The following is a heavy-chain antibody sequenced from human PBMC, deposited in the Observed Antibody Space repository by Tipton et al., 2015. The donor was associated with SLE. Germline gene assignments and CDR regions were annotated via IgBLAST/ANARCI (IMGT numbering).Heavy chain of an antibody. Sequence: TLSLTCTASGGSISSGGYYWSWIRQHPGKGLEWIGYIYYSGSTYYNPSLKSRVTISVDTSKNQFSLKLSSVTAADTAVYYCATSPGYSSGWFLFDYWGQGTLVTVSS. CDR1: GGSISSGGYY. CDR3: ATSPGYSSGWFLFDY. J-gene: IGHJ4*02. D-gene: IGHD6-19*01. CDR2: IYYSGST. V-gene: IGHV4-31*03.